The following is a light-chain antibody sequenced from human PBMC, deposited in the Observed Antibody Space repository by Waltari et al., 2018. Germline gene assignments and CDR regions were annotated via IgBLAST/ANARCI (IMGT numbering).Light chain of an antibody. Sequence: QSALTQPPSVSGSPGQSVTIPCTGTSSDVGGHSRVPWCQQAPGTAPKLIIYEVNNRPAGVPDRFSGSKSGNTASLTISGLQAEDEADYYCSSFTSSNTWVFGGGTKLTVL. CDR1: SSDVGGHSR. CDR2: EVN. CDR3: SSFTSSNTWV. V-gene: IGLV2-18*02. J-gene: IGLJ3*02.